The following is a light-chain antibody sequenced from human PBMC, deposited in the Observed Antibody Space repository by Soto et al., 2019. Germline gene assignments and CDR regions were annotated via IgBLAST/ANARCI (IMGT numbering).Light chain of an antibody. Sequence: EIVLTQSPATLSLSPGERATLSCRASQSVSSYLAWYQQKPGQAPRLLIYDASNRATGIPARFSGSGSGTDFTLTISILDPEDFAVYYCQQRGTFGGGTKVEIK. J-gene: IGKJ4*01. CDR1: QSVSSY. CDR3: QQRGT. V-gene: IGKV3-11*01. CDR2: DAS.